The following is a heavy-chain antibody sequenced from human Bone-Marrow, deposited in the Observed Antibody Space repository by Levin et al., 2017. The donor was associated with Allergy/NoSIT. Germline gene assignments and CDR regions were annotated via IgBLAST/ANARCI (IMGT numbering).Heavy chain of an antibody. V-gene: IGHV4-31*03. D-gene: IGHD3-10*01. Sequence: PSETLSLTCTVSGGSISSGGYYWSWIRQHPGKGLEWIGYIYYSGSTYYNPSLKSRVTISVDTSKNQFSLKLSSVTAADTAVYYCARWGYYYGSGSSPGYNWFDPWGQGTLVTVSS. J-gene: IGHJ5*02. CDR1: GGSISSGGYY. CDR2: IYYSGST. CDR3: ARWGYYYGSGSSPGYNWFDP.